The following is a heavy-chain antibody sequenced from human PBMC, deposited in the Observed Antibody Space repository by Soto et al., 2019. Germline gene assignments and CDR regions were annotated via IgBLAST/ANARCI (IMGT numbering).Heavy chain of an antibody. Sequence: SETLSLTCTVSGGSISSGGYYWSWIRQHPGKGLEWIGYIYYSGSTYYNPSLKSRVTISVDTSKNQFSLKLSSVTAADTAVYYCARGRNSGYYYYYMDVWGKGTTVTVSS. CDR3: ARGRNSGYYYYYMDV. J-gene: IGHJ6*03. CDR2: IYYSGST. D-gene: IGHD1-7*01. V-gene: IGHV4-31*03. CDR1: GGSISSGGYY.